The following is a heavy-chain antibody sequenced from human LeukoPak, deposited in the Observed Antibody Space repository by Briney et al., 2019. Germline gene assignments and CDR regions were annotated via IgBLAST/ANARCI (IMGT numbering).Heavy chain of an antibody. CDR2: INPNSGGT. Sequence: ASVKVSCKASGYTFTGYYMHWVRQAPGQGLEWMGWINPNSGGTNYAQKFQGRVTVTRDTSISTAYMELSRLRSDDTAVYYCARTHPRKGPEVDYWGQGTLVTVSS. V-gene: IGHV1-2*02. J-gene: IGHJ4*02. CDR1: GYTFTGYY. CDR3: ARTHPRKGPEVDY.